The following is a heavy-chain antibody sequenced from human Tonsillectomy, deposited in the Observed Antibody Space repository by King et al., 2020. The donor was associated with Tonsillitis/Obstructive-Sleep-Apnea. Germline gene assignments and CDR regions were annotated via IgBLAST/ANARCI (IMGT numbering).Heavy chain of an antibody. Sequence: VQLVESGGGLVQPGGSLRLSCAASGFTFTTYAMSWVRQAPGKGLEWVSAISGSGGSTYYADSVKGRFTISRDNSKNMVYLQMNSLRAEDTAVYYCAKGLSGYDYYYGMDVWGQGTTVTVSS. CDR3: AKGLSGYDYYYGMDV. V-gene: IGHV3-23*04. CDR2: ISGSGGST. J-gene: IGHJ6*02. D-gene: IGHD5-12*01. CDR1: GFTFTTYA.